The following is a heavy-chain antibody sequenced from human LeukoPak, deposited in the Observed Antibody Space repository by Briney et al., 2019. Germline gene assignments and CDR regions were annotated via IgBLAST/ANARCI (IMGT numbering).Heavy chain of an antibody. CDR3: ARDLGQYYDTSDNWFDP. V-gene: IGHV3-74*01. Sequence: GGSLRLSCAASGFTFSNYWMHWVRQAPGKGLAWVSRINSDGINTSYADSVKGRFTISRDNAKNTLNLQMNSMRAEDTAVYYCARDLGQYYDTSDNWFDPWGQGTLVTVSS. J-gene: IGHJ5*02. D-gene: IGHD3-22*01. CDR2: INSDGINT. CDR1: GFTFSNYW.